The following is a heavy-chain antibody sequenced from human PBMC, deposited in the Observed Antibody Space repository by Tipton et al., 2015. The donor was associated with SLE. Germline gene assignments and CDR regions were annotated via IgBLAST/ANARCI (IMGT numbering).Heavy chain of an antibody. D-gene: IGHD5-18*01. V-gene: IGHV4-34*01. CDR1: GGSFSGYY. Sequence: TLSLTCAVYGGSFSGYYWSWVRQPPGKGLEWVGGINHSGSPTYNPSLKSRVTISVETSQNQFSLKLSSVTAADTAVYYCARRGVDTAMAYYVDYWGQGTLVTVSS. CDR2: INHSGSP. J-gene: IGHJ4*02. CDR3: ARRGVDTAMAYYVDY.